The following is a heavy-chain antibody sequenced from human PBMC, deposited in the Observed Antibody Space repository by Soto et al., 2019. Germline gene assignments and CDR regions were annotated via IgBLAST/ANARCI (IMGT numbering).Heavy chain of an antibody. D-gene: IGHD3-16*01. CDR1: GGHNSSSNW. CDR3: ARDGLGGTTGLY. Sequence: SETPSLTSAASGGHNSSSNWGGWVRQPQGKGLEWIGEIYHSGSTNYNPSLKSRVTISVDKSKNQFSLKLSSVTAADTAVYYCARDGLGGTTGLYWGQGTLVTVSS. CDR2: IYHSGST. J-gene: IGHJ4*02. V-gene: IGHV4-4*02.